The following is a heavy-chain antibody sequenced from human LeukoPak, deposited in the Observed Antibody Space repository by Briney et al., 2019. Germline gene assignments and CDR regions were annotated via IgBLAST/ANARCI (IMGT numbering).Heavy chain of an antibody. CDR3: ARYIWGSYPTFEDY. D-gene: IGHD3-16*02. J-gene: IGHJ4*02. V-gene: IGHV4-59*01. Sequence: PSETLSFTCTVSGGSISSYYWSWIRQPPGKGLEWIGYISYSGSTNYNPSLKSRVTISVDASKNQLSLKLNSVTAADTAVYYCARYIWGSYPTFEDYWGQGSRVTVSS. CDR2: ISYSGST. CDR1: GGSISSYY.